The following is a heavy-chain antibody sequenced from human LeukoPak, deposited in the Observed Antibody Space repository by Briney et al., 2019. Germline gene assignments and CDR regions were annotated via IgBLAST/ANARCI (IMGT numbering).Heavy chain of an antibody. CDR1: GGTFSSYA. J-gene: IGHJ4*02. CDR2: IIPIFGTA. CDR3: ARSRPTGYGRIYYFDY. D-gene: IGHD2-15*01. V-gene: IGHV1-69*05. Sequence: SVKVSCKASGGTFSSYATSWVRQAPGQGLEWMGGIIPIFGTANYAQKFQGRVTITTDESTSTAYMELSSLRSEDTAVYYCARSRPTGYGRIYYFDYWGQGTLVTVSS.